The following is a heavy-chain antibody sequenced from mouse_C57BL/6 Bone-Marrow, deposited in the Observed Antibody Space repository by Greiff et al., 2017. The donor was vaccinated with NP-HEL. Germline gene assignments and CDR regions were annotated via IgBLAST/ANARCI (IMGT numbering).Heavy chain of an antibody. CDR2: IRSKSNNYAT. CDR1: GFSFNTYA. V-gene: IGHV10-1*01. Sequence: EVQLVESGGGLVQPKGSLTLSCAASGFSFNTYAMNWVRQAPGKGLEWVARIRSKSNNYATYYADSVKDRFTISRDDSESMLYLQMNNLKTEDTAMYYCVRQVTGNDYWGQGTTLTVSS. CDR3: VRQVTGNDY. D-gene: IGHD4-1*01. J-gene: IGHJ2*01.